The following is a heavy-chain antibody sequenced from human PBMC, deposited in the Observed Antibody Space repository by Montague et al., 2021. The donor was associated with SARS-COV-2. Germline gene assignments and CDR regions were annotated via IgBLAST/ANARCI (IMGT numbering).Heavy chain of an antibody. J-gene: IGHJ4*02. V-gene: IGHV4-39*01. D-gene: IGHD5-18*01. CDR1: GGSISNSIYY. CDR3: ARPGSGYSYGSGAFDY. CDR2: IYYTENT. Sequence: SETLSLTCTVSGGSISNSIYYWDWIRQPPGKGLEWIGSIYYTENTYYNPSLKSRVTISIDTSKNQFSLKLSSVTAADTAVYYCARPGSGYSYGSGAFDYWGPGTLVTVSS.